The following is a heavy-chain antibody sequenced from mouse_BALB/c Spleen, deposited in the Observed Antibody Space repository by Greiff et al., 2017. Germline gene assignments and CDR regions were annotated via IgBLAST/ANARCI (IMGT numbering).Heavy chain of an antibody. J-gene: IGHJ2*01. CDR1: GFSLTSYG. CDR3: ARVYYDNYVGYFDY. Sequence: QVQLKESGPGLVAPSQSLSITCTVSGFSLTSYGVHWVRQPPGKGLEWLGVIWAGGSTNYNSALMSRLSISKDNSKSQVFLKMNSLQTDDTAMYYCARVYYDNYVGYFDYWGQGTTLTVSS. V-gene: IGHV2-9*02. CDR2: IWAGGST. D-gene: IGHD2-1*01.